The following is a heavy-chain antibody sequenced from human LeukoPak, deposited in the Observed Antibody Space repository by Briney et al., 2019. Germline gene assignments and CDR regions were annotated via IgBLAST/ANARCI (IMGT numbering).Heavy chain of an antibody. CDR1: GFTFSSYS. J-gene: IGHJ4*02. CDR3: ARGGNKLWFGELCYY. V-gene: IGHV3-21*01. Sequence: GGSLRLSCAASGFTFSSYSMNWVRQAPGKRLEWVSSISSSSSYIYYADSVKGRFTISRDNAKNSLYLQMNSLRAEDTAVYYCARGGNKLWFGELCYYWGQGTLVTVSS. CDR2: ISSSSSYI. D-gene: IGHD3-10*01.